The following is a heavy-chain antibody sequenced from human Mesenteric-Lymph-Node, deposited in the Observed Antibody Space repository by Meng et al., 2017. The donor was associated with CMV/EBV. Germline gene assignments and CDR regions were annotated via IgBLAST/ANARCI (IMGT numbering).Heavy chain of an antibody. V-gene: IGHV1-69*06. CDR1: GDSFNSYG. D-gene: IGHD3-22*01. Sequence: KANGDSFNSYGISWVRQAQGQGLEWMGGINHISGTANHAQKFQGRVTITADKSTSTVYMDLSSLRSEDTAVYYCARGGYSQPFDYWGQGTLVTVSS. CDR3: ARGGYSQPFDY. J-gene: IGHJ4*02. CDR2: INHISGTA.